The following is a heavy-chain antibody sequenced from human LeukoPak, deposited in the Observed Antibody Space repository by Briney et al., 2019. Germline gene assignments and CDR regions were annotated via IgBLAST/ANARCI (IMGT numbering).Heavy chain of an antibody. D-gene: IGHD5-24*01. CDR1: SGSISSHY. CDR3: ARAGPRRDGYNVDY. CDR2: IYYSGST. V-gene: IGHV4-59*11. Sequence: SETLSVTCTVSSGSISSHYWGWIRQPPGKGLEWIGYIYYSGSTTYNPSLMSRVTISVDTSKNQFSLKLSSVTAADTAVYYCARAGPRRDGYNVDYWGQGTLVTVSS. J-gene: IGHJ4*02.